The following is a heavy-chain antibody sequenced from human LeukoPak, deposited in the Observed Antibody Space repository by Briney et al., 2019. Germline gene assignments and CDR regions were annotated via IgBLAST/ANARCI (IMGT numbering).Heavy chain of an antibody. CDR3: ARVARGGSGSYYSEYFQH. V-gene: IGHV4-34*01. CDR1: GGSFSGYY. D-gene: IGHD3-10*01. CDR2: INHSGST. Sequence: SETLSLTCAVYGGSFSGYYWSWIRQPPGKGLEWIGEINHSGSTNYNPSLKSRVTISVDTSKNQFSLKLSSVTAADTAVYYCARVARGGSGSYYSEYFQHWGQGTLVTVSS. J-gene: IGHJ1*01.